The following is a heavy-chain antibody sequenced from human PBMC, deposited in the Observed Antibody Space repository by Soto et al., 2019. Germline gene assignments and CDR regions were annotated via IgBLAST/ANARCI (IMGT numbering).Heavy chain of an antibody. CDR3: AREEALIVVPTGGIDYSFDS. V-gene: IGHV4-30-4*01. CDR1: GASISSGDHF. Sequence: QVQLQESGPGQVKPSQTLSLTCTVSGASISSGDHFWTWLRQPPGKGLEWIGYIYYSGGTYYNPSLKSRVAMSVDTSKNQFSLTLTSVTAADTAVYYCAREEALIVVPTGGIDYSFDSWGQGTLVTVSS. CDR2: IYYSGGT. J-gene: IGHJ4*02. D-gene: IGHD3-22*01.